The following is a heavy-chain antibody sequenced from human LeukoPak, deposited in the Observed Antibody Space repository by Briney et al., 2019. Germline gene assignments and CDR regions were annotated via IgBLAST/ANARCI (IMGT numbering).Heavy chain of an antibody. CDR3: ARDFMVGGVIMGFDY. V-gene: IGHV1-18*01. Sequence: ASVKVSCKASGYSFSSYGISWVRQAPGQGLEWMGWISTYNGNTKYARNLQDRVTLTTDTSTSTAYMELRGLRNDDTAVYFCARDFMVGGVIMGFDYWGQGTLVTVS. D-gene: IGHD3-10*01. J-gene: IGHJ4*02. CDR1: GYSFSSYG. CDR2: ISTYNGNT.